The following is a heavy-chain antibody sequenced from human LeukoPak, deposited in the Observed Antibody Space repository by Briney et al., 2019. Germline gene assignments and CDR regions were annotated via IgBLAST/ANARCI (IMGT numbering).Heavy chain of an antibody. CDR3: ARERAGEGALDI. CDR1: GASISSGSYF. D-gene: IGHD3-10*01. J-gene: IGHJ3*02. V-gene: IGHV4-61*02. CDR2: VYTSGST. Sequence: TLSLTCTVSGASISSGSYFWSWIRQPAGEGLEWIGRVYTSGSTNYNPPLRSRVTISLDTSKNQFSLRPSSVTAADTAVYYCARERAGEGALDIWGQGTLVTVSS.